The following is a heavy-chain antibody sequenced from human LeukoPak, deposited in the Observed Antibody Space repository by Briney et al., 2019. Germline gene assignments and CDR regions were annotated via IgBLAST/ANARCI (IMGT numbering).Heavy chain of an antibody. D-gene: IGHD2-2*01. CDR2: LYSTGAT. CDR1: GGSISNYY. J-gene: IGHJ4*02. Sequence: SETLSLTCSVSGGSISNYYWNWMRQPAGKGLEWIGRLYSTGATNYNPSLKGRVTMSVDTSKNQFSLKLNSVTAADTAVYYCASGGISTSLDSWGQGALVTVSS. V-gene: IGHV4-4*07. CDR3: ASGGISTSLDS.